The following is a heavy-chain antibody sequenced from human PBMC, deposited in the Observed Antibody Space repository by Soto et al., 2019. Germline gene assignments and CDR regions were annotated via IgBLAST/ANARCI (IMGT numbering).Heavy chain of an antibody. CDR2: ISAYNGNT. CDR3: ARVREGVAATDYYYYYMDV. D-gene: IGHD2-15*01. CDR1: GYSFTSYG. Sequence: ASVKVSCKASGYSFTSYGISWVRQAPGQGLEWMGWISAYNGNTNYAQKLQGRVTMTTDTSTSTAYMELRSLRSDDTAVYYCARVREGVAATDYYYYYMDVWGKGTTVTVSS. V-gene: IGHV1-18*01. J-gene: IGHJ6*03.